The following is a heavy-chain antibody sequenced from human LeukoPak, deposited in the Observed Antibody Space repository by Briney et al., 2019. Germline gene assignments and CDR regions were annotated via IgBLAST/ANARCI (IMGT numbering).Heavy chain of an antibody. CDR2: ISGSSSYT. CDR1: GLTFRSHS. Sequence: PGGSLRLSCTVSGLTFRSHSLNWVRQAPGKGLEWVSSISGSSSYTYYADSVKGRFTISSGSAENSVSLQMNSLRAEDTAIYYCAGAPATAGIYYYFGMDVWGQGTTVTVSS. CDR3: AGAPATAGIYYYFGMDV. J-gene: IGHJ6*02. D-gene: IGHD6-13*01. V-gene: IGHV3-21*01.